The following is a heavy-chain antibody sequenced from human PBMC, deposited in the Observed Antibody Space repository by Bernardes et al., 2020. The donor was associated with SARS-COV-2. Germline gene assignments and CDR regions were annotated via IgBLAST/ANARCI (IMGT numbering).Heavy chain of an antibody. CDR3: ARSSIHWITFARGVVYYFNS. CDR2: VYYDGAT. V-gene: IGHV4-39*01. J-gene: IGHJ4*02. D-gene: IGHD3-10*01. CDR1: GDSITNPGYY. Sequence: SETLSLTCTVSGDSITNPGYYWGWIRQSPGKGLEWVGSVYYDGATYSNPSLKSRVAISLDTSKNQFSLNVNSVTAADAATYYCARSSIHWITFARGVVYYFNSWGQGALVTVSS.